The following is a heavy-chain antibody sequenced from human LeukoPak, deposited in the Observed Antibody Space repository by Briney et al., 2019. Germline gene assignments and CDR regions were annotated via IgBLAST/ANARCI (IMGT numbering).Heavy chain of an antibody. CDR1: GGSFSGYY. CDR2: INHSGST. Sequence: SETLSLTCAVYGGSFSGYYWSWIRQPPGKGLEWIGEINHSGSTNYNPSLKSRVTISVDTSKNQFSLKLSSVTAADTAVYYCARAPSVLRSLEWFYYYMDVWGKGTTVTVSS. V-gene: IGHV4-34*01. CDR3: ARAPSVLRSLEWFYYYMDV. D-gene: IGHD3-3*01. J-gene: IGHJ6*03.